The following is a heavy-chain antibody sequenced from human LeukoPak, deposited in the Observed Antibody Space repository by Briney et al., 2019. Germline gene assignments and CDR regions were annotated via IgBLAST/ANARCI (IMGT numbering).Heavy chain of an antibody. CDR3: ARETVTRIDY. J-gene: IGHJ4*02. CDR1: GFTFSSYA. CDR2: ISYDGSNK. V-gene: IGHV3-30-3*01. D-gene: IGHD4-17*01. Sequence: GGSLRLSCAASGFTFSSYAMHWVRQAPGKGLEWVAVISYDGSNKYYADSVKGRFTISRDNSKNTLYLQMNSLRAEDTAVYYCARETVTRIDYWGQGTLVTVSS.